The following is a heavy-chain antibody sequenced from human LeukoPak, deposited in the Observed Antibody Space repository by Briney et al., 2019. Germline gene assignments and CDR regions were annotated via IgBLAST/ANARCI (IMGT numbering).Heavy chain of an antibody. V-gene: IGHV3-7*04. CDR3: ARLSGKDAFDI. CDR2: IKQDGSEK. D-gene: IGHD5-12*01. J-gene: IGHJ3*02. Sequence: VANIKQDGSEKYYVDSVKGRFTISRDNAKNSLYLQMNSLRAEDTAVYYCARLSGKDAFDIWGQGTMVTVSS.